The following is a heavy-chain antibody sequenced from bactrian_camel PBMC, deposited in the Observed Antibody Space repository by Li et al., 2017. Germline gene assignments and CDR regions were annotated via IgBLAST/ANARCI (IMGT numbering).Heavy chain of an antibody. V-gene: IGHV3S53*01. D-gene: IGHD3*01. CDR1: ESTYRSIC. Sequence: HVQLVESGGGSVQAGGSLTLSCTASESTYRSICVAWFRQAPGSQRETVATIDSNGVTKVAGSVKGRFTLSKDNAKSTLYLRMDNLKPEDTALYTCAAEDQAPWDMGWLCNYNSWGQGTQVTVS. CDR2: IDSNGVT. CDR3: AAEDQAPWDMGWLCNYNS. J-gene: IGHJ4*01.